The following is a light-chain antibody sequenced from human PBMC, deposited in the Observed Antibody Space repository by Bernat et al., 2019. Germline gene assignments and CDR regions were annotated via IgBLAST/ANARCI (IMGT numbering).Light chain of an antibody. CDR1: SSDVGGYNS. CDR2: DGT. Sequence: QAALTQPASVSGSPGQSITISCTTPSSDVGGYNSVSWYQQHPGKAPKLIIYDGTNRPSGVSHRFSGSKSGNTASLTISGLQPEDEANYYWSSYISSRSDVFGSGTKVTVL. J-gene: IGLJ1*01. CDR3: SSYISSRSDV. V-gene: IGLV2-14*03.